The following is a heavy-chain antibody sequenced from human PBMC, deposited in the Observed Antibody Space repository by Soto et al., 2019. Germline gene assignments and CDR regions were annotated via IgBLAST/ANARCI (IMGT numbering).Heavy chain of an antibody. CDR2: IYTSGST. V-gene: IGHV4-4*07. CDR1: GGSISSYY. CDR3: ARSRLSMAVADNWGGGYFDY. D-gene: IGHD6-19*01. Sequence: KPSETLSLTCTVSGGSISSYYWSWIRQPAGKGLEWIGRIYTSGSTNYNPSLKSRVTMSVDTSKNQFSLKLSSVTAADTAVYYCARSRLSMAVADNWGGGYFDYWGQGTLVTVSS. J-gene: IGHJ4*02.